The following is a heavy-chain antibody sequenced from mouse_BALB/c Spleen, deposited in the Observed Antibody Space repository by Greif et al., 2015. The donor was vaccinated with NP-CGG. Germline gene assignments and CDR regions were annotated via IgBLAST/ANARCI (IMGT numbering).Heavy chain of an antibody. J-gene: IGHJ4*01. CDR3: ASPTVGAMDY. CDR1: GFNIKDTY. CDR2: IDPANGNT. D-gene: IGHD1-1*01. V-gene: IGHV14-3*02. Sequence: EVQLQQSGAELVKPGASVKLSCTASGFNIKDTYMHWVKQRPGQGLEWIGRIDPANGNTKYDPKFQGKATITADTSSNTAYLQLSSLTSEDTAVYYCASPTVGAMDYWGQGTSVTVSS.